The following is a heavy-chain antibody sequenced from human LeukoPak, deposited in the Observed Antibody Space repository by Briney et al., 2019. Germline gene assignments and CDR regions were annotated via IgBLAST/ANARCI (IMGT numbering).Heavy chain of an antibody. D-gene: IGHD2-2*01. CDR1: GGSISSGSYY. CDR3: ARFRVVNSHKDFDC. V-gene: IGHV4-31*03. CDR2: IFCSGTT. J-gene: IGHJ4*02. Sequence: SETLSLTCTVSGGSISSGSYYWRWIRQHPGKGLEWNGYIFCSGTTYFNPSLKGRVNISLDTSKNQFSLSLSSVTAADTGMYSCARFRVVNSHKDFDCWGQGTLVGVCS.